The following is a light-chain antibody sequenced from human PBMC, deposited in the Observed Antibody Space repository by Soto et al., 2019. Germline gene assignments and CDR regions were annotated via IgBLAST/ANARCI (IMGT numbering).Light chain of an antibody. CDR1: QSLVYSDGNTY. CDR2: KVS. V-gene: IGKV2-30*01. J-gene: IGKJ4*01. CDR3: MQGTHWPLSLG. Sequence: DVVMTQSPLSLPVTLGQPASISCRSSQSLVYSDGNTYLNWFQQRPGQSPRRLIYKVSNRDSGVPDRFSGSGSGTDFTLKISRVEAEDVGVYYCMQGTHWPLSLGFGGGTKVEIK.